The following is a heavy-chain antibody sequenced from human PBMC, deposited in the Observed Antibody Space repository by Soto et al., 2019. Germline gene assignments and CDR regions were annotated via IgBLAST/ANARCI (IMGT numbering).Heavy chain of an antibody. J-gene: IGHJ6*02. Sequence: QVQLVQSGAEVKKPGASVKVSCKASGYTFTSYGISWVRQAPGQGLEWMGWISAYNGNTNYAQKLQGRVTMTTDTSQSTAFMGLGRLKSYDKGVDYWAGGGVTAPLNPNYYYYYGMDVWGQGTTVTVSS. V-gene: IGHV1-18*04. CDR2: ISAYNGNT. CDR1: GYTFTSYG. D-gene: IGHD3-16*01. CDR3: AGGGVTAPLNPNYYYYYGMDV.